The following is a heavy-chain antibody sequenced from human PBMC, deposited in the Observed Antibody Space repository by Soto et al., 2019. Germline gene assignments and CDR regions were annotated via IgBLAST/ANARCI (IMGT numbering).Heavy chain of an antibody. CDR1: GYTFTGYY. Sequence: GASVKVSCKASGYTFTGYYMHWVRQAPGQGLEWMGWINPNSGGTNYAQKFQGWATMTRDTSISTAYMELSRLRSDDTAVYYCARTDYYDSSGYYIFDYWGQGTLVTVSS. J-gene: IGHJ4*02. CDR2: INPNSGGT. CDR3: ARTDYYDSSGYYIFDY. D-gene: IGHD3-22*01. V-gene: IGHV1-2*04.